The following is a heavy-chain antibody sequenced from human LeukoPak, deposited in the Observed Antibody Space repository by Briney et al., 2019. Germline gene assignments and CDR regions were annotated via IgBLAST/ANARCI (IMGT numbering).Heavy chain of an antibody. J-gene: IGHJ6*02. V-gene: IGHV3-66*01. CDR2: IYGGGGT. CDR3: ARDSPGEGATLDYYGMDV. Sequence: GGSLRLSCVGSGFTVSSNYMGWVRQAPGKGLEWVSTIYGGGGTYYADSVKGRFTISRDNSKNTLYLQMNSLRAEDTAVYYCARDSPGEGATLDYYGMDVWGQGTTVTVSS. CDR1: GFTVSSNY. D-gene: IGHD1-26*01.